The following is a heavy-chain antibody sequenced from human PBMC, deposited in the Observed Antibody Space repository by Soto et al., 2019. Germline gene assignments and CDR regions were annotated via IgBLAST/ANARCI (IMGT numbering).Heavy chain of an antibody. CDR2: ISAYNGNT. J-gene: IGHJ4*02. V-gene: IGHV1-18*01. CDR1: GDTFTSYC. D-gene: IGHD2-2*01. CDR3: ARVYCISTSCYRDY. Sequence: ASVKVSCKASGDTFTSYCISWVRQAPGQGLEWMGWISAYNGNTNYAQKLQGRVTMTTDTSTSTAYMELSSLRSEDTAVYYCARVYCISTSCYRDYWGQGTLVTVPQ.